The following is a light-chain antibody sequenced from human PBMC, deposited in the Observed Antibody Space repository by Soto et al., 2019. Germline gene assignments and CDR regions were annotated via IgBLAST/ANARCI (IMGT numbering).Light chain of an antibody. CDR2: AAS. V-gene: IGKV3-15*01. CDR1: QSISRN. J-gene: IGKJ1*01. Sequence: MTPSPATLSVSPGYRATLSCRASQSISRNLAWYQQKPGQAPRLLIYAASTRATGLPARFSGSGSGTEFTLTISSLQSEDFAVYSCQQYNNWPLTFGQGTKVDIK. CDR3: QQYNNWPLT.